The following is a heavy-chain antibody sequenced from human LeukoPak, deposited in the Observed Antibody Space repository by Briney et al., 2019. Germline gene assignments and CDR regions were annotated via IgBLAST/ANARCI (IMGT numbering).Heavy chain of an antibody. V-gene: IGHV4-59*01. Sequence: SETLSLTCTVSGGSISSYYWSWIRQPPGKGLEWIGYIYYSGSTSYNPSLKSRVTISVDTSRNQFSLKLSSVTAADTAVYYCARGQQLERYYFDFWGQGTLVTVSS. CDR2: IYYSGST. CDR3: ARGQQLERYYFDF. D-gene: IGHD6-13*01. CDR1: GGSISSYY. J-gene: IGHJ4*02.